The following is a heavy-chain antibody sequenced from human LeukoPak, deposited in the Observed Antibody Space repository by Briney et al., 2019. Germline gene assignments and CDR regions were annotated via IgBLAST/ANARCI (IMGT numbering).Heavy chain of an antibody. J-gene: IGHJ6*02. Sequence: ASVKVSCKVSGYTLTELSMHWVRQAPGKGLEWMGGFDPEDGETIYAQKLQGRVTMTEDTSTDTAYMELSSLRSEDTAVYYWATARIAAAGPQVSPYYYYYGMDVWGQGTTVTVSS. CDR2: FDPEDGET. CDR1: GYTLTELS. CDR3: ATARIAAAGPQVSPYYYYYGMDV. D-gene: IGHD6-13*01. V-gene: IGHV1-24*01.